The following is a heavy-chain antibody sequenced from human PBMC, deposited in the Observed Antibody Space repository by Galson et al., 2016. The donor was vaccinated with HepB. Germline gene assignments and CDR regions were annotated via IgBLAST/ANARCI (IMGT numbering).Heavy chain of an antibody. D-gene: IGHD3/OR15-3a*01. J-gene: IGHJ4*02. CDR3: ARGTGTGGYFDY. CDR2: INPSGGST. CDR1: GYTFTSYD. V-gene: IGHV1-46*01. Sequence: SCKASGYTFTSYDINWVRQAPGQGLEWMGIINPSGGSTSYAQKFQGRVTVTRDTSMSTVYMERSSLSSEDTAGYSWARGTGTGGYFDYGGQGTLVTVSS.